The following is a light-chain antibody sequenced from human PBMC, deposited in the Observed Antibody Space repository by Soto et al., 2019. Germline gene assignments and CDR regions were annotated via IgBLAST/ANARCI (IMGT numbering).Light chain of an antibody. V-gene: IGKV2-28*01. CDR2: LGS. J-gene: IGKJ1*01. CDR1: QSLLHTSGDNY. CDR3: MHAQRIHRT. Sequence: DIVMTQSPLSLSVIPGEPASISCRSSQSLLHTSGDNYLDWYLQGPGQAPQLLIYLGSKRASGVSDRFSGSGSGTHFTLRISRVEAEDVGLYYCMHAQRIHRTFGKGTKVDIK.